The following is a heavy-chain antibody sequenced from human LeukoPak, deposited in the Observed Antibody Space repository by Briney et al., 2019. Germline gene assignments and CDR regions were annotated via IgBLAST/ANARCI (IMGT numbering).Heavy chain of an antibody. CDR1: GYPFTTYG. D-gene: IGHD3-9*01. V-gene: IGHV1-18*01. CDR3: ARDWWGYDVLTGDNWFDP. Sequence: ASVKVSCTASGYPFTTYGITWVRQAPGQGLEWMGWISTYNGDTNYAQKFQGRVTMTTDTSTSTAYIELRSLTSDDTAAYYCARDWWGYDVLTGDNWFDPWGQGTLVTVSS. CDR2: ISTYNGDT. J-gene: IGHJ5*02.